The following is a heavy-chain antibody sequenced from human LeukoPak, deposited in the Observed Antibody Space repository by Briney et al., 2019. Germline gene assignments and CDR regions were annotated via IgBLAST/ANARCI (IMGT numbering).Heavy chain of an antibody. D-gene: IGHD6-19*01. V-gene: IGHV3-74*01. CDR2: ISTDGSQT. CDR1: GFTFSNYW. J-gene: IGHJ4*02. Sequence: GGSLRLSCEASGFTFSNYWMHWVRHPPGKGLMWVSQISTDGSQTFYADSVKGRFTFSRDNSKNTLYLQMNSLRAEDTAVYYCAKDKRSWLPGDWGQGTLVTVSS. CDR3: AKDKRSWLPGD.